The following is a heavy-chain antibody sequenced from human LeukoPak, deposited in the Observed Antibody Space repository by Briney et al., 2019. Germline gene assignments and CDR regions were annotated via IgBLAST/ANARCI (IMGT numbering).Heavy chain of an antibody. CDR1: GGSSSGYY. Sequence: PSETLSLTCAVYGGSSSGYYWSWIRQPPGKGLEWIGEINHSGSTNYNPSLKSRVTISVDTSKNQFSLKLSSVTAADTAVYYCARGVSVYSGYGTVGDYWGQGTLVTVSS. V-gene: IGHV4-34*01. CDR3: ARGVSVYSGYGTVGDY. J-gene: IGHJ4*02. CDR2: INHSGST. D-gene: IGHD5-12*01.